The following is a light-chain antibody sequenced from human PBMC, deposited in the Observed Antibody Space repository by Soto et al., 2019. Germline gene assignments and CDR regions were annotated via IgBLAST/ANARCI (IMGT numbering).Light chain of an antibody. Sequence: DIQMTQSPSSVSASVGDRVTIPCRASQSIDRWLAWYQQKAGNAPKLLIYAASSLQSGVPSRFSGSGSGTDFTLTISSLQPEDFATYYCQQANSFPFTFGPGTKVDVK. CDR2: AAS. V-gene: IGKV1D-12*01. CDR3: QQANSFPFT. CDR1: QSIDRW. J-gene: IGKJ3*01.